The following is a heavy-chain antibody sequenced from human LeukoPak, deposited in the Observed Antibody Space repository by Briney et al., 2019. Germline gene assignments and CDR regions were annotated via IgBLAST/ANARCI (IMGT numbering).Heavy chain of an antibody. Sequence: GGSLRLSCAASGFTFSYYTMYWVRQAPGKGLEWVSIIGISGGGIHYADSVKGRLTISRDNSKNTLYPQMNSLRAEDTAVYYCAIDPNWGVDYWGQGVLVTVSS. CDR2: IGISGGGI. CDR3: AIDPNWGVDY. J-gene: IGHJ4*02. V-gene: IGHV3-23*01. D-gene: IGHD7-27*01. CDR1: GFTFSYYT.